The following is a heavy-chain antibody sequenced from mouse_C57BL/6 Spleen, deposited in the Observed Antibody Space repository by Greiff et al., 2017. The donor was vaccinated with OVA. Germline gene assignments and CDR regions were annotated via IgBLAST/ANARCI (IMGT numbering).Heavy chain of an antibody. Sequence: VQLQQSGPELVKPGASVTISCKASGYTFTDYYMNWVKQSPGKSLEWIGAINPNTGGTSSNQKFKGKATLTVDKSSSTAYMELRSLTSEDTAVYYCARVYYDPLMDYWGQGTSVTVSS. V-gene: IGHV1-26*01. CDR1: GYTFTDYY. CDR3: ARVYYDPLMDY. J-gene: IGHJ4*01. CDR2: INPNTGGT. D-gene: IGHD2-4*01.